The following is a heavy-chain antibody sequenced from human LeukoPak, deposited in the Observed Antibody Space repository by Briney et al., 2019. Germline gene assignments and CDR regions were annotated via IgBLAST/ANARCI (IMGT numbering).Heavy chain of an antibody. D-gene: IGHD3-16*01. CDR1: GFTFSSYG. CDR3: AKDGGVTGTFDY. CDR2: ISSDGRTK. V-gene: IGHV3-30*18. J-gene: IGHJ4*02. Sequence: PGRSLRLSCAASGFTFSSYGMHWVRQAPGKGLEWVGIISSDGRTKYYADSVQGRFTISRDNSENTLFLQMNSLRAEDTAVYYCAKDGGVTGTFDYWGQGTLVTVSS.